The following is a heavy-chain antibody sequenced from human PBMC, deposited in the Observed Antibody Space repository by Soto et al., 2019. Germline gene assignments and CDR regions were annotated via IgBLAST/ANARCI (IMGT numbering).Heavy chain of an antibody. CDR1: GYTFTSYD. CDR2: MNPNSGNT. CDR3: AREGGYSYGFDY. Sequence: QVQLVQSGAEVKKPGASVKVSCKASGYTFTSYDINWVRQATGQGLEWMGWMNPNSGNTGYAQKFQGRVTMTRNTSTSTAYMELSRLRYEDTAVYYCAREGGYSYGFDYWGQGTLVTVSS. D-gene: IGHD5-18*01. J-gene: IGHJ4*02. V-gene: IGHV1-8*01.